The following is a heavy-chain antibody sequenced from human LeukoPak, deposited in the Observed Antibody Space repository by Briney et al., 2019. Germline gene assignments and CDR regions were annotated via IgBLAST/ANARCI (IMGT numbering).Heavy chain of an antibody. CDR3: ATHPTDYARNY. Sequence: GGSLRLSCAASGFTFSSYAMSWVRQAPGKGLEWVSAISGSGGSTYCADSVKGRFTISRDNSKNTLYLQMNSLRAEDTAVYYCATHPTDYARNYWGQGTLVTVSS. CDR2: ISGSGGST. J-gene: IGHJ4*02. CDR1: GFTFSSYA. D-gene: IGHD4-17*01. V-gene: IGHV3-23*01.